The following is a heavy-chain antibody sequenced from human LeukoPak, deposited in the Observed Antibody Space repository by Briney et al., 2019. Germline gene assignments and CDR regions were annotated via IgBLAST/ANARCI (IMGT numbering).Heavy chain of an antibody. Sequence: GGSLRLSCAASGFTFDDYGMSWVRQGPGKGLDWVSAINWNGDSTGYADSVRGRFTISRDNAKNSLYLQMNSLRAEDTALYYCARCSRSSTGCYSEFDIWGQGTMVTVSS. CDR3: ARCSRSSTGCYSEFDI. CDR1: GFTFDDYG. CDR2: INWNGDST. D-gene: IGHD2-2*02. V-gene: IGHV3-20*04. J-gene: IGHJ3*02.